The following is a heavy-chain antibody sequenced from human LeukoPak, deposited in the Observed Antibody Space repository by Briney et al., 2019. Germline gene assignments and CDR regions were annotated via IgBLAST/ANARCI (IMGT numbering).Heavy chain of an antibody. J-gene: IGHJ6*03. V-gene: IGHV3-13*01. Sequence: GGSLRLSCAASGFTFSSYDMHWVRQATGKGLEWVSAIGTAGDTYYPGSVKGRLTISRENAKNSLYLQMNSLRAGDTAVHYCARGNFEDYYYYMDVWGKGTTVTVSS. CDR1: GFTFSSYD. CDR3: ARGNFEDYYYYMDV. CDR2: IGTAGDT.